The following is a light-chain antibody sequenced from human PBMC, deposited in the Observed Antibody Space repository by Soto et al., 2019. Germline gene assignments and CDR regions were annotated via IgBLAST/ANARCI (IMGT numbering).Light chain of an antibody. CDR2: EVS. Sequence: QSALTQPASVSGSPGQSITISCTGTSSDVGGYNYVSWYQQHPGKAPKLIIYEVSNRPSGVSNRFSGSKSGNTASLTISGLQAEDEADYYCSSYTSSSTQVFGGGTKLTV. CDR1: SSDVGGYNY. J-gene: IGLJ2*01. CDR3: SSYTSSSTQV. V-gene: IGLV2-14*01.